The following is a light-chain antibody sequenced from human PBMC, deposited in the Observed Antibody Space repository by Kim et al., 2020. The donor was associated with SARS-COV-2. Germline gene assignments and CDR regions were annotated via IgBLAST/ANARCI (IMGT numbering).Light chain of an antibody. Sequence: VSPGERVTLSCRASQSVSSDLAWFQQKPGQAPSLLIYGASTRATGLPARFSGTGSGTEFTLTISSLQSEDFAVYYCQQYNNWPLTFGQGTKVDIK. J-gene: IGKJ1*01. CDR3: QQYNNWPLT. CDR1: QSVSSD. V-gene: IGKV3-15*01. CDR2: GAS.